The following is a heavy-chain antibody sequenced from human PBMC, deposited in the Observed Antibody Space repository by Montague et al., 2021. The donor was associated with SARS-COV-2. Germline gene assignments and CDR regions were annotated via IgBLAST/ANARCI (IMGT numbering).Heavy chain of an antibody. CDR2: IDWDDDK. CDR1: GFSLSTSGMC. V-gene: IGHV2-70*01. D-gene: IGHD4-23*01. Sequence: PALVKPTQTLTLTCTFSGFSLSTSGMCVSWIRQPPGKALEWLTLIDWDDDKYYSTSLKTRLTISKDTSKNQVALTMTNMDPADTATYYCARSYGTTVVTRAFDYWGQGTLVTASS. CDR3: ARSYGTTVVTRAFDY. J-gene: IGHJ4*02.